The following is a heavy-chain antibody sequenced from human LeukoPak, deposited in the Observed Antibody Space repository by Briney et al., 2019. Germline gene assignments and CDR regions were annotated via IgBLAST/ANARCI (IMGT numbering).Heavy chain of an antibody. J-gene: IGHJ4*02. D-gene: IGHD4-23*01. CDR3: ARHDYAGNSGHY. CDR2: IGTSSSII. Sequence: PGGSLRLSCAASGFTFSSYSMNWVRQTPGKGLEWVSYIGTSSSIIYYADSVKGRFTISRDNAKNSLYLQMNSLRDEDTAVYYCARHDYAGNSGHYWGQGTLVTVSS. CDR1: GFTFSSYS. V-gene: IGHV3-48*02.